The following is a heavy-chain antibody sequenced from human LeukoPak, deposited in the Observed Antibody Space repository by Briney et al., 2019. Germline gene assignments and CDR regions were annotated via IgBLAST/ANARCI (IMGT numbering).Heavy chain of an antibody. J-gene: IGHJ4*02. CDR3: ARERRRLQERSFDY. V-gene: IGHV3-30*02. D-gene: IGHD5-24*01. CDR1: GFTFSSYG. Sequence: GGSLRLSCAASGFTFSSYGMHWVRQAPGKGLEWVAFIRYDGSNKYYADSVKGRFTISRDNSKNTLYLQMNSLRAEDTAVYYCARERRRLQERSFDYWGQGTLVTVSS. CDR2: IRYDGSNK.